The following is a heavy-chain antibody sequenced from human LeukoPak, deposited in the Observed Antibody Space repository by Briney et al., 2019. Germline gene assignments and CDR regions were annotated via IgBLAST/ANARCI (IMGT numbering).Heavy chain of an antibody. CDR3: ARSARSYDILTGYYAQYYFDY. Sequence: GGSLRLSCAASGFTFSSYWMHWVRQAPGKGLVWVSRINSDGSSTSYADSVKGRFTISRDNAKNTLYLQMNSLRAEDTAVYYCARSARSYDILTGYYAQYYFDYWGQGTLVTVSS. CDR1: GFTFSSYW. J-gene: IGHJ4*02. V-gene: IGHV3-74*01. CDR2: INSDGSST. D-gene: IGHD3-9*01.